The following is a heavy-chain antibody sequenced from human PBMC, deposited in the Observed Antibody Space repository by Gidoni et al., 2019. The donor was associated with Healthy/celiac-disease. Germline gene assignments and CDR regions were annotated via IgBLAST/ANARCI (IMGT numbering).Heavy chain of an antibody. CDR2: ISGSGGST. CDR1: GFTFSSYA. Sequence: EVQLLASGGGLVQPGGSLRLSCAASGFTFSSYAMSWVRQAPGKGLEWVSAISGSGGSTYNADTVKGRFNIARDNAKNTLYLQMNSLRAEDTAVYYCAKEYSSADYYYYGMDVWGQGTTVTVSS. CDR3: AKEYSSADYYYYGMDV. D-gene: IGHD6-25*01. J-gene: IGHJ6*02. V-gene: IGHV3-23*01.